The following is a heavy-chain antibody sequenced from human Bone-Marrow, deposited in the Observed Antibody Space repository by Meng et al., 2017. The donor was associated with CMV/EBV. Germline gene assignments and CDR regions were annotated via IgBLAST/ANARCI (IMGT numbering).Heavy chain of an antibody. D-gene: IGHD3-3*01. CDR1: GYTFTGYY. CDR2: INPNSGGT. CDR3: VRDPFWSGYYSIDY. J-gene: IGHJ4*02. V-gene: IGHV1-2*02. Sequence: ASVKVSCKASGYTFTGYYMHWVRQAPGQGLEWMGWINPNSGGTNYAQKFQGRVTMTRDTSISTAYMELSRLRSDDTAVYYCVRDPFWSGYYSIDYWGQGTLVTVSS.